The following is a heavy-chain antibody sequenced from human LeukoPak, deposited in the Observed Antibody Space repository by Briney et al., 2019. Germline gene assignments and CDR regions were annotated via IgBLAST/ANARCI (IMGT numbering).Heavy chain of an antibody. CDR2: IRYDGSNK. D-gene: IGHD3-9*01. CDR3: AKVKILRYFDWLSKHKVYYFDY. Sequence: GGSLRLSCAASGFTFSSYGMHWVRQAPGKGLEWVAFIRYDGSNKYYADSVKGRFTISRDNSKNTLYLQMNSLRAEDTAVYYCAKVKILRYFDWLSKHKVYYFDYWGQGTLVTVSS. V-gene: IGHV3-30*02. J-gene: IGHJ4*02. CDR1: GFTFSSYG.